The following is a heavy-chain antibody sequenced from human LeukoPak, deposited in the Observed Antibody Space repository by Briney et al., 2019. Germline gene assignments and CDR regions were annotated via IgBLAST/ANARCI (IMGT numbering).Heavy chain of an antibody. CDR1: GGYIGNYY. J-gene: IGHJ4*02. D-gene: IGHD3-9*01. Sequence: RASETLSLTCTVSGGYIGNYYWSWIRQPPGKGLEWIGYIYYSGSTNYNPSLKSRVTISVDTSKNQFSLKLSSVTAADTAVYYCAEGTGYFDPFDYWGQGTLVTVSS. V-gene: IGHV4-59*01. CDR3: AEGTGYFDPFDY. CDR2: IYYSGST.